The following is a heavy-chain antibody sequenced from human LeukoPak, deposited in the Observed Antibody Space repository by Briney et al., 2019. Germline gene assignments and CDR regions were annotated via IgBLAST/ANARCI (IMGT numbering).Heavy chain of an antibody. CDR3: ARAADFGSGWPNPFDY. J-gene: IGHJ4*02. Sequence: ASVKVSCKASGYTFTGYYMHWVRQAPGQGLEWMGWINPNSGGTNYAQKFQGRVTMTRDTSISTAYMELSRLRSDDTAVYYCARAADFGSGWPNPFDYWGQGTLVTVSS. D-gene: IGHD6-19*01. V-gene: IGHV1-2*02. CDR1: GYTFTGYY. CDR2: INPNSGGT.